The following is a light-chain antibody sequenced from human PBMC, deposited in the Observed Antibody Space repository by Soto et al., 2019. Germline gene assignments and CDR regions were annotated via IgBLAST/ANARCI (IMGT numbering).Light chain of an antibody. Sequence: QSALTQPASASGTPGQRVTISFSGSSSNIGSNTVNWYQQFPGTAPKLLIYGNNQRPSGVPDRFSGSKSGTSASLAISGLQSEDEADYYCAAWDDSLIGSVFGTGTKVTVL. CDR1: SSNIGSNT. CDR2: GNN. V-gene: IGLV1-44*01. CDR3: AAWDDSLIGSV. J-gene: IGLJ1*01.